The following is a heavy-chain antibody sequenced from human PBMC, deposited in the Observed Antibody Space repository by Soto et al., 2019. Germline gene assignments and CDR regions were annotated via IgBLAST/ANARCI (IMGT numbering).Heavy chain of an antibody. CDR2: IIPIFGTA. CDR1: GGTFSSYA. Sequence: QVQLVQSGAEVKKPGSSVKVSCKASGGTFSSYAISWVRQAPGQGLEWMGGIIPIFGTANYAQKFQGRVTITADESTSTAYMELTSLRSEDTAVYYWAREARLELHLDGWFDPWGKGTLVTVSS. V-gene: IGHV1-69*01. D-gene: IGHD1-7*01. J-gene: IGHJ5*02. CDR3: AREARLELHLDGWFDP.